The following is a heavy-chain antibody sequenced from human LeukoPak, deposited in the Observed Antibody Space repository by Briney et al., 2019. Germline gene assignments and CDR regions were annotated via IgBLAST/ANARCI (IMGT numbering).Heavy chain of an antibody. V-gene: IGHV4-59*08. J-gene: IGHJ5*02. Sequence: SETLSLTCTVSGGFISGYYWRWIRQPPGKGLEWMGYIHYSGSTNYNPSLKSRGTVSLDTAKIQFSMNLYSRTAADTAVYYCARFPRVDSSHHWGQGALVTVSS. D-gene: IGHD3-3*01. CDR3: ARFPRVDSSHH. CDR1: GGFISGYY. CDR2: IHYSGST.